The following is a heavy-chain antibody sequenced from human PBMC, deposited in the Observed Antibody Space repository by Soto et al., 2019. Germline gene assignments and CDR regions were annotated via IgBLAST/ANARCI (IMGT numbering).Heavy chain of an antibody. CDR1: GASINSDY. CDR2: IDYNGNT. D-gene: IGHD6-13*01. CDR3: ARDLTGYRYYCMEV. V-gene: IGHV4-59*01. J-gene: IGHJ6*02. Sequence: QVQLQESGPGLVKPSETLSLTCTVSGASINSDYWSWIRQPPGKGLEWIGYIDYNGNTNYSPSLKSRVTISVDTSKTQFSLKLSSVTAADTAVYYCARDLTGYRYYCMEVWGQGTTVTVSS.